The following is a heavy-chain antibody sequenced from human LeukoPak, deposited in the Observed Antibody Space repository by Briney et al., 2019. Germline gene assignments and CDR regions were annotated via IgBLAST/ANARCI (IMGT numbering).Heavy chain of an antibody. Sequence: ASVKVSCKASGYTFTGYYMHWVRQAPGQGLERMGWISAYTGNSNYAQKFQDRVTMTTDTSTSTAYMELRSLRSDDTAVYYCARDGKARYDFRENDCWGQGTLVTVSS. CDR3: ARDGKARYDFRENDC. CDR2: ISAYTGNS. J-gene: IGHJ4*02. D-gene: IGHD3-3*01. CDR1: GYTFTGYY. V-gene: IGHV1-18*04.